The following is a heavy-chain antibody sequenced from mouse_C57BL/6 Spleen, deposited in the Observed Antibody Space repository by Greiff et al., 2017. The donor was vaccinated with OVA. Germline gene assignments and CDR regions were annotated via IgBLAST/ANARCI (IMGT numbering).Heavy chain of an antibody. V-gene: IGHV5-4*01. Sequence: EVKLVESGGGLVKPGGSLKLSCAASGFTFSSYAMSWVRQTPEKRLELVATISDGGSYTYSPDNVKGRFTISRDNAKNNLYLQRRQLKSEDTAMYYCARDGSRYYDYWGKGTTLTVAS. CDR3: ARDGSRYYDY. J-gene: IGHJ2*01. CDR2: ISDGGSYT. CDR1: GFTFSSYA. D-gene: IGHD1-1*01.